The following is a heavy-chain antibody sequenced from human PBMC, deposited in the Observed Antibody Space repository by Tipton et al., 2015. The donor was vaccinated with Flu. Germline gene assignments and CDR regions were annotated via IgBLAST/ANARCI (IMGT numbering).Heavy chain of an antibody. CDR3: ARAPIVVVPAAIPDDYYMDV. Sequence: TLSLTCAVYGGSFSGYYWSWIRQPPGKGLEWIGEINHSGSTNYNPSLKSRVTISVDTSKNQFSLKLSSVTAADTAVYYCARAPIVVVPAAIPDDYYMDVWGKGTTVTVSS. J-gene: IGHJ6*03. CDR2: INHSGST. D-gene: IGHD2-2*01. V-gene: IGHV4-34*01. CDR1: GGSFSGYY.